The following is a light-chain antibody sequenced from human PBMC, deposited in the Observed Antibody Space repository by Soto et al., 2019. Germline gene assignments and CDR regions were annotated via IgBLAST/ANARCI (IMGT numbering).Light chain of an antibody. V-gene: IGLV2-14*01. CDR1: SSDVGGYNY. Sequence: QSVLTQPASVSGSPGQWITISCTGTSSDVGGYNYVSWYQQHPGKAPKLMIYEVSNRPSGVSNRFSGSKSGSTASLTISGLQAEDEADYYCSSYTSSSTYVFGSWTNSTVL. CDR2: EVS. J-gene: IGLJ1*01. CDR3: SSYTSSSTYV.